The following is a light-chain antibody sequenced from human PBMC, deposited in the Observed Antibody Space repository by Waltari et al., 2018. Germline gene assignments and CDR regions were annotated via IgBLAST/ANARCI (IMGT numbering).Light chain of an antibody. Sequence: EIVMTQSPATLSVSPGERATLPCRASQSVSSNLAWYQQKPGQAPRLLIYGASTRATGIPARFSGSGSGTEFTLTISSLQSEDFAVYYCQQYNNWPSLITFGGGTKVEIK. J-gene: IGKJ4*01. CDR1: QSVSSN. CDR3: QQYNNWPSLIT. CDR2: GAS. V-gene: IGKV3-15*01.